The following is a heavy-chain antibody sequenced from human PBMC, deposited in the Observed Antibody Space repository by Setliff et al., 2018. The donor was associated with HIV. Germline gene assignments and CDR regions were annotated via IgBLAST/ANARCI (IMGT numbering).Heavy chain of an antibody. D-gene: IGHD2-2*01. J-gene: IGHJ5*02. CDR2: IIPISGTA. CDR1: GGTLSSYA. CDR3: AREEGPLPAPKQNFDP. V-gene: IGHV1-69*06. Sequence: SVKVSCKASGGTLSSYAISWVRQAPGQGLEWMGRIIPISGTANNAQKFQGRVTITADKSTSTAYMQLSSLRSEDTAVYLCAREEGPLPAPKQNFDPWGQGALVTVSS.